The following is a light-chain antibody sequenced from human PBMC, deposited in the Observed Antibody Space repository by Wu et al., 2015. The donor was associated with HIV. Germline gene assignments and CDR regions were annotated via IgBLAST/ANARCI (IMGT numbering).Light chain of an antibody. Sequence: DIQMTQSPSSLSASVGDRVTITCRASRDTDNFLAWYQQQPGKVPKVLIYATSTLHSGVPSRFSGSGSGTDFTLTISSLQPEDVATYYCQQYNTAPWTFGQGTKVEMK. J-gene: IGKJ1*01. V-gene: IGKV1-27*01. CDR2: ATS. CDR3: QQYNTAPWT. CDR1: RDTDNF.